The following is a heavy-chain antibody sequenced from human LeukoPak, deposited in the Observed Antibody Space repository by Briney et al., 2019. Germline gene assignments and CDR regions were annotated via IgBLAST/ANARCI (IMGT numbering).Heavy chain of an antibody. CDR3: ARRNSDSGWFRDDF. CDR1: GGSIDNY. Sequence: PSETLSLTCTVSGGSIDNYWSWIRQRPGKGLEWIGYIYDSGTTKYNPSLNSRVTISVDTSKSQFSLQLTSVTAADTAVYYCARRNSDSGWFRDDFWGQGTLVTVSS. V-gene: IGHV4-59*08. CDR2: IYDSGTT. J-gene: IGHJ4*02. D-gene: IGHD6-19*01.